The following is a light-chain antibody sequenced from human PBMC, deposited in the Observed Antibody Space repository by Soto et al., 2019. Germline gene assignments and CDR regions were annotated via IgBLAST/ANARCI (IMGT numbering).Light chain of an antibody. CDR3: QQRSNWPLT. CDR1: QSVTSY. CDR2: DLF. V-gene: IGKV3-11*01. J-gene: IGKJ4*01. Sequence: EIVLTQSPATLSLSPGERATLSCRASQSVTSYLAWYQQKPGQAPRLLIYDLFNRPTGVPARFSGSGSGTDFTLTISSLEPEDFAVYYCQQRSNWPLTFGGGTKVEIK.